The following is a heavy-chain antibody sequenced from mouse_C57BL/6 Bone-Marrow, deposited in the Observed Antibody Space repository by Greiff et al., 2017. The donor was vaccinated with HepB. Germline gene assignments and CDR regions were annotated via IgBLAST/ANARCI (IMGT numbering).Heavy chain of an antibody. J-gene: IGHJ3*01. CDR1: GYAFSSSW. Sequence: QVQLKESGPELVKPGASVKISCKASGYAFSSSWMNWVKQRPGKGLEWIGRIYPGDGDNNYNGKFKGKATLTADKSSSTAYMQLSSLTSEDSAVYFCARGRWLLSWFAYWGQGTLVTVSA. D-gene: IGHD2-3*01. CDR3: ARGRWLLSWFAY. V-gene: IGHV1-82*01. CDR2: IYPGDGDN.